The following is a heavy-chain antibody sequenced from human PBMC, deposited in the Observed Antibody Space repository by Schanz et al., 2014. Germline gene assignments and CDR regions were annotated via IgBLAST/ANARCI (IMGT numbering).Heavy chain of an antibody. V-gene: IGHV3-33*08. Sequence: QAQLVESGGGLVRPGGSLRLSCAASEFSFSSFGMNWVRQAPGKGLEWVALISYDGSSKNHADSVQGRFTISRDNSKNALYLQMDSLRAEDTAVYYCARGIITMVRGGDVGAFDIGGQGTMVTVSS. D-gene: IGHD3-10*01. CDR2: ISYDGSSK. J-gene: IGHJ3*02. CDR3: ARGIITMVRGGDVGAFDI. CDR1: EFSFSSFG.